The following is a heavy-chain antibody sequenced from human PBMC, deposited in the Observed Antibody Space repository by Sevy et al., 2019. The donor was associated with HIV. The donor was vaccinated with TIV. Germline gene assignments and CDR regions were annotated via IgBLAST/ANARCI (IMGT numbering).Heavy chain of an antibody. D-gene: IGHD3-22*01. Sequence: GGSLRLSCAASGFTFSSYGMHWVRQAPGKGLEWVAVISYDGSNKYYADSVKGRFTISRDNSKNTLYLQMNSLRAEDTAVYYCAKLWENAYDSSGYDPYYFDYWGQGTLVTVSS. CDR3: AKLWENAYDSSGYDPYYFDY. V-gene: IGHV3-30*18. CDR2: ISYDGSNK. CDR1: GFTFSSYG. J-gene: IGHJ4*02.